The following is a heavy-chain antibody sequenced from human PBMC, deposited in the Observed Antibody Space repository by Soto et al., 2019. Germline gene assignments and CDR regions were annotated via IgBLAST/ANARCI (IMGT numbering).Heavy chain of an antibody. J-gene: IGHJ4*02. CDR1: DGSISSYY. CDR3: ARGVYTMVSTDEYYFDY. D-gene: IGHD3-10*01. CDR2: IYYSGST. V-gene: IGHV4-59*01. Sequence: SETLSLTCTVADGSISSYYWSWIRQPPGKGLEWIGYIYYSGSTNYNPSLKSRVTISVDTSKNQFSLKLSSVTAADTAVYYCARGVYTMVSTDEYYFDYWGQGTLVTVSS.